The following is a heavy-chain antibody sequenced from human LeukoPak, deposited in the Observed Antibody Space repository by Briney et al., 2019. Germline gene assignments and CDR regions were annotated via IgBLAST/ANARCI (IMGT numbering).Heavy chain of an antibody. CDR3: ARDLIHYDILTGYPDYYYYYMDV. Sequence: SETLSLTCTVSGGSISSYYWSWIRQPAGKGLEWIGRIYTSGSTNYNPSLKSRVTMSVDTSKNQFSLKLSSVTAADTAVYHCARDLIHYDILTGYPDYYYYYMDVWGKGTTVTISS. J-gene: IGHJ6*03. V-gene: IGHV4-4*07. CDR2: IYTSGST. CDR1: GGSISSYY. D-gene: IGHD3-9*01.